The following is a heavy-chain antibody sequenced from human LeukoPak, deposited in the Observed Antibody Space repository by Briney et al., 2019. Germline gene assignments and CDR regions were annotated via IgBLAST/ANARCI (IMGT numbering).Heavy chain of an antibody. CDR1: GGTFSNYA. D-gene: IGHD3-22*01. CDR2: IIPSLAIA. J-gene: IGHJ4*02. CDR3: ARGGVRDDFSGYYFDY. Sequence: SVKVSCKASGGTFSNYAINWVRQAPGQGLEWMGRIIPSLAIANYAQKFQDGVTIIADKSTSTAYMELSSLRSEDTATYYCARGGVRDDFSGYYFDYWGQGALVTVSS. V-gene: IGHV1-69*04.